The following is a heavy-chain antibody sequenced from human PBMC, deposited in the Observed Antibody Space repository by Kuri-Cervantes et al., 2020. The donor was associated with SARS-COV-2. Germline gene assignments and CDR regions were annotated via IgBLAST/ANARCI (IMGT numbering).Heavy chain of an antibody. J-gene: IGHJ5*01. D-gene: IGHD6-6*01. CDR1: GFTFSNFA. CDR3: VKFPPAAPWSFDS. Sequence: GGSLRLSCAASGFTFSNFAMNWVRQAPGKGLEWVSSVYGGGGTQYEDSVKGRFTISRDNSKNRVFLQMNSLRAEDTAVYYCVKFPPAAPWSFDSWGQGTLVTVSS. V-gene: IGHV3-23*01. CDR2: VYGGGGT.